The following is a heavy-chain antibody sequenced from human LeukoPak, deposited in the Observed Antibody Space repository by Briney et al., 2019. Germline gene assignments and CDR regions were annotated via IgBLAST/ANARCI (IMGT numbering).Heavy chain of an antibody. J-gene: IGHJ6*02. CDR1: GFTFDDYA. Sequence: GGSLRLSCAASGFTFDDYAMHWVRQAPGKGLEWVSGISWNSGSIGYADSVKGRFTISRENAKNSLYLQMNSLRAEDTAVYYCARVSSKPGGDYGMDVWGQGTTVTVSS. CDR2: ISWNSGSI. D-gene: IGHD3-16*01. CDR3: ARVSSKPGGDYGMDV. V-gene: IGHV3-9*01.